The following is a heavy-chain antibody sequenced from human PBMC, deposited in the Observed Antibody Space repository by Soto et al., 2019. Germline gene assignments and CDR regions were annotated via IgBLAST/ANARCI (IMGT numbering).Heavy chain of an antibody. V-gene: IGHV1-46*01. D-gene: IGHD6-6*01. CDR2: INPNGGST. J-gene: IGHJ5*01. CDR1: ADTFTSYY. Sequence: GASVKVSCKAPADTFTSYYIHWVRQAPGHGLEWMGIINPNGGSTRFAQTFQGRITMTTDTSTSTVYMELRSLRSEDTAIYYCAKEMFPQTVPISSSPWGDSWGQGTLVTVSS. CDR3: AKEMFPQTVPISSSPWGDS.